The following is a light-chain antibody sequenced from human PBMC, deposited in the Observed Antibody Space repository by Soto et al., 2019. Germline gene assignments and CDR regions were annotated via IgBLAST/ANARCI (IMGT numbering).Light chain of an antibody. V-gene: IGLV2-18*02. CDR1: GSDIGTFNR. CDR2: DVS. J-gene: IGLJ1*01. CDR3: SSYTSLSTYV. Sequence: QSALTQSPSVSGSPGQSVAISCTGTGSDIGTFNRVCWYQQSPGTAPKLIIYDVSDRPSGVPDRFSGSKSGNTASLTISGLKAEDEADYYCSSYTSLSTYVFGTGTKVTVL.